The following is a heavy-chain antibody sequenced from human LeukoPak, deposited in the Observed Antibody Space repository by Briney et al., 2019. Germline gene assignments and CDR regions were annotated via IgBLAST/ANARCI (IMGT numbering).Heavy chain of an antibody. CDR2: IYHSGSN. D-gene: IGHD6-19*01. Sequence: KPSETLSLTCGVSGGSISSSNWWSWVRQPPGKGLEWIGEIYHSGSNDYNPSLKSRVTISVDKSKNQFSLNVNSVNAADTAFYYCARRVDGISHFDSWGQGTLVTVSS. CDR3: ARRVDGISHFDS. J-gene: IGHJ4*02. CDR1: GGSISSSNW. V-gene: IGHV4-4*02.